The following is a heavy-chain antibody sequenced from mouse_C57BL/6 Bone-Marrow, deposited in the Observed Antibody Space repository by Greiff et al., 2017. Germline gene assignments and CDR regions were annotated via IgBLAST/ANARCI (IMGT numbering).Heavy chain of an antibody. CDR1: GYTFTSYW. J-gene: IGHJ4*01. CDR2: IYPGRGST. D-gene: IGHD1-1*02. V-gene: IGHV1-55*01. CDR3: ARGRGGYYAMDY. Sequence: VQLQQPGAELVKPGASVKMSCKASGYTFTSYWITWVKQRPGEGLERIGDIYPGRGSTNYNEKFKSKATLTVDTSSSTAYMQLSSLTSEDSAVYYCARGRGGYYAMDYWGQGTSVTVSS.